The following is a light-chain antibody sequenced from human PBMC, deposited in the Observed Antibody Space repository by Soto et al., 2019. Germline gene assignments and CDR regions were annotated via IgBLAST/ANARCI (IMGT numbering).Light chain of an antibody. CDR3: CSYAGSSTWV. CDR2: EAS. V-gene: IGLV2-23*01. J-gene: IGLJ3*02. CDR1: SSDVGSFDL. Sequence: QSALTQPASVSGSPGQSITISCTGTSSDVGSFDLVSWYQQHPGKAPKLMIYEASKRPSGVSNRFSASKSGNTASLTIPGLQAEDEADYYCCSYAGSSTWVFGGGTKLTVL.